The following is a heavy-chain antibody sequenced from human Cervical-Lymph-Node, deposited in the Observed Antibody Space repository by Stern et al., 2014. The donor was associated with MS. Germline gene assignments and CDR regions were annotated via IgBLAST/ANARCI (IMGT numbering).Heavy chain of an antibody. Sequence: QEQLQESGPGLVKPSETLSLTCTVSRGSISSYYWSWIRQPPGKGLEWIGYIYYSGSTNYNPSLKSRVTISVDTSKNQFSLKLSSVTAADTAVYYCAWGYSSSWFGDWFDPWGQGTLVTVSS. CDR2: IYYSGST. CDR1: RGSISSYY. V-gene: IGHV4-59*01. D-gene: IGHD6-13*01. J-gene: IGHJ5*02. CDR3: AWGYSSSWFGDWFDP.